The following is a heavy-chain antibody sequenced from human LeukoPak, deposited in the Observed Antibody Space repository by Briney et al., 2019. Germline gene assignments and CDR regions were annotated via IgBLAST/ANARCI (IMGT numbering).Heavy chain of an antibody. CDR1: GGSISSRSYY. CDR3: ARAPRDKYSSGWYDVDDAFDI. D-gene: IGHD6-19*01. Sequence: PSETLSLTCTVSGGSISSRSYYWGWIRQPPGKGLEWIGSIYYSGSSYNNPSLKSRVTTSVDTSKNQFSLKLSSVTAADTAVYYCARAPRDKYSSGWYDVDDAFDIWGQGTMVTVSS. CDR2: IYYSGSS. J-gene: IGHJ3*02. V-gene: IGHV4-39*07.